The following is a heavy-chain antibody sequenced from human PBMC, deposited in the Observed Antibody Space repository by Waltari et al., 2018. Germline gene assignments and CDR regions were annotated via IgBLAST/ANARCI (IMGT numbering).Heavy chain of an antibody. V-gene: IGHV3-23*01. Sequence: EVQLLESGGGLVQPGGSLRLSCTASGFTFGGYAWSWVRQAPGKGLGWVSGISGAGGITYYVDSVNGRFTVSRDNSANTLYLQMNSLGAEDTAMYYCAKMDSGTYTAHFEYWGQGTQVTVSS. J-gene: IGHJ4*02. CDR2: ISGAGGIT. CDR3: AKMDSGTYTAHFEY. CDR1: GFTFGGYA. D-gene: IGHD1-26*01.